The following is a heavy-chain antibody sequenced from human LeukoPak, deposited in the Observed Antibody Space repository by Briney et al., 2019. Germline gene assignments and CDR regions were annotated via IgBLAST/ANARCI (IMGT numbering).Heavy chain of an antibody. Sequence: SETLSLTCAVSSGFVSSGGYSWSWIRQPPGKGLEWVGYIHHGGTSCSSPSLKSRVTISVDRSNNQFSLNLSSMTAADTAVYYCTTYHDYGDNRVDYWGQGILVTVSS. J-gene: IGHJ4*02. CDR1: SGFVSSGGYS. V-gene: IGHV4-30-2*01. CDR2: IHHGGTS. D-gene: IGHD4-17*01. CDR3: TTYHDYGDNRVDY.